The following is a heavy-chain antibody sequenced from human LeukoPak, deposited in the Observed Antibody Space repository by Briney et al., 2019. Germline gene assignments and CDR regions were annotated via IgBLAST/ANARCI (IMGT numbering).Heavy chain of an antibody. Sequence: GGSLRLSCAASGFTFSSYGMHWVRQAPGKGLEWVAVISYDGSNKYYADSVKGRFTISRDNSKNTLYLQMNSLRAEDTAVYYCAKDGALTGFYSGYHGMDVWGQGTTVTVSS. CDR1: GFTFSSYG. CDR3: AKDGALTGFYSGYHGMDV. D-gene: IGHD3-9*01. V-gene: IGHV3-30*18. CDR2: ISYDGSNK. J-gene: IGHJ6*02.